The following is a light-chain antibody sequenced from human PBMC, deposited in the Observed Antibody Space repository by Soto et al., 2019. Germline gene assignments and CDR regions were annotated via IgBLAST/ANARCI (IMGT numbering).Light chain of an antibody. V-gene: IGKV3-20*01. CDR3: QQFGSSPT. CDR1: HIVSRSY. J-gene: IGKJ4*01. CDR2: GAF. Sequence: EIVLTQSPGTLSLSPGERATLSCRASHIVSRSYFAWYQQKPGQAPRLLIYGAFSRAAGVPDRFSGGGSGTDSTLTISRLEPEDFAVYYCQQFGSSPTFGGGTKVDI.